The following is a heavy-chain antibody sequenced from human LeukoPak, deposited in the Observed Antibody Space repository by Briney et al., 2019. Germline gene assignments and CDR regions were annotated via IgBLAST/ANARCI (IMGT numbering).Heavy chain of an antibody. CDR2: IRYDGSNK. V-gene: IGHV3-30*02. CDR3: AKGGGYEAQYYYYYLDV. J-gene: IGHJ6*03. Sequence: GGTLRLSCAASGFTFSSYGMQWVRQAPGKGLEWVAFIRYDGSNKYYADSVKGRFTISRDNSKNTLYLQMKSLRAEDTAVYYCAKGGGYEAQYYYYYLDVWGKGTTVTISS. CDR1: GFTFSSYG. D-gene: IGHD5-12*01.